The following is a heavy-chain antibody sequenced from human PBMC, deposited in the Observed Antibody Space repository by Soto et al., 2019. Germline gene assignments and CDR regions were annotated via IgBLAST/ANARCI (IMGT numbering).Heavy chain of an antibody. CDR2: ISDRGGST. D-gene: IGHD3-10*01. CDR1: GFTFSSYA. V-gene: IGHV3-23*01. CDR3: EKTSRTVRGVSDGMDV. Sequence: EVQLLESGGGLVQPGGSLRLSCAASGFTFSSYAMSWVRQAPGKGLEWVSAISDRGGSTYYADSVKGRFTISRDNTNNTLYLQMSTRRAEDAAVYYCEKTSRTVRGVSDGMDVWGQGTTVTVSS. J-gene: IGHJ6*02.